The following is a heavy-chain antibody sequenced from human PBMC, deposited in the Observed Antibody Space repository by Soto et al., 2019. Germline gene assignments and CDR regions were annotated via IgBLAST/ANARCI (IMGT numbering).Heavy chain of an antibody. Sequence: GASVKVSCKASGYTFTYYALHSARQAPGQRLEWMGWINAGNGNTKYSQKFQGRVTITRDTSASTAYMDLSSLRSEDTAVYYCARGPGGPDGPGEYWGQGTLVTVSS. CDR1: GYTFTYYA. CDR3: ARGPGGPDGPGEY. V-gene: IGHV1-3*01. J-gene: IGHJ4*02. CDR2: INAGNGNT. D-gene: IGHD3-10*01.